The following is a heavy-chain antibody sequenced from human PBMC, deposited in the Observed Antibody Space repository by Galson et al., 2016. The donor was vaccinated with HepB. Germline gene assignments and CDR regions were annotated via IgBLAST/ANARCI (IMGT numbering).Heavy chain of an antibody. CDR1: GFTFHDHA. CDR2: ISWNSRNI. CDR3: AKDGGEDWTTAKPDY. D-gene: IGHD4-17*01. J-gene: IGHJ4*02. Sequence: SLRLSCAASGFTFHDHAMHWVRQTPGKGLEWVSGISWNSRNIGYADSVKGRFTISRDNAKNSVFLRMNSLRPEDTALYYCAKDGGEDWTTAKPDYWGQGTLVTASS. V-gene: IGHV3-9*01.